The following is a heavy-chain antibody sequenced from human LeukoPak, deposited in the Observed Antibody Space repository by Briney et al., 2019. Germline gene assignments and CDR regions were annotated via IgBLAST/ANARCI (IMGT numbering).Heavy chain of an antibody. Sequence: PGGSLRLSCAASGFTFSRYSMNWVRQAPRKGLEWVSSISIGSTYTYYADSEKGRFTISRDNAKNSLYLQMNSLRAEDTAVYYCVGSDTIGYTPREWDYWFFDLWGRGTLVTVSS. J-gene: IGHJ2*01. CDR3: VGSDTIGYTPREWDYWFFDL. D-gene: IGHD3-16*02. CDR2: ISIGSTYT. CDR1: GFTFSRYS. V-gene: IGHV3-21*01.